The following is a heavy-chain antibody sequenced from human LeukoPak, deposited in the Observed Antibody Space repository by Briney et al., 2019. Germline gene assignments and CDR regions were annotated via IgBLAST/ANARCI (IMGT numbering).Heavy chain of an antibody. Sequence: PSETLSLTCTVPGGSISSYYWSWIRQPAGKGLEWIGRIYTSGSTNYNPSLKSRVTMSVDTSKNQFSLKLSSVTAADTAVYYCAARGRNYDFWSGYYSDAFDIWGQGTMVTVSS. CDR1: GGSISSYY. D-gene: IGHD3-3*01. CDR2: IYTSGST. V-gene: IGHV4-4*07. CDR3: AARGRNYDFWSGYYSDAFDI. J-gene: IGHJ3*02.